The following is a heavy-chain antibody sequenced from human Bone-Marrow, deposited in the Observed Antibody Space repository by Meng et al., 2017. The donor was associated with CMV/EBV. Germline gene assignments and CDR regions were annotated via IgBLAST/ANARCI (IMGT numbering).Heavy chain of an antibody. CDR2: IYYSGST. V-gene: IGHV4-61*01. CDR3: ARDRGRRRSSTSNNWFDP. J-gene: IGHJ5*02. CDR1: SVSSGSYY. Sequence: SVSSGSYYWSWIRQPPGKGLERIGYIYYSGSTNYNPSLKSRVTISVDTSKNQFSLKLSSVTAADTAVYYCARDRGRRRSSTSNNWFDPWGQGTLVTVSS. D-gene: IGHD2-2*01.